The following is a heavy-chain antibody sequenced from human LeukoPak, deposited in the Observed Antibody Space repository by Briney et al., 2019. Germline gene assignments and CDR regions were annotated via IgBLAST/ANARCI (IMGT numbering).Heavy chain of an antibody. CDR2: MKYDGSEE. V-gene: IGHV3-7*01. J-gene: IGHJ4*02. D-gene: IGHD6-13*01. Sequence: GESLKISCAASGFTFSSYWMSWVRQAPGKGLEWVANMKYDGSEEYYVDSVKGRFTISRDNAKNPLYLQMNGLRAEDTAVYYCARDIEAAGLFLDYWGQGTLVTVSS. CDR3: ARDIEAAGLFLDY. CDR1: GFTFSSYW.